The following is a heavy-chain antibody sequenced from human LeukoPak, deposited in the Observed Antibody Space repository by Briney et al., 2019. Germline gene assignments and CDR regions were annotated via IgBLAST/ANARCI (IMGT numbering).Heavy chain of an antibody. CDR1: GGSISGYF. CDR2: IFYRGST. D-gene: IGHD5-24*01. J-gene: IGHJ4*02. V-gene: IGHV4-59*01. Sequence: SETLSLTCTVSGGSISGYFWSWIRQAPGKGLEWIGYIFYRGSTNYNPSLMSRVTISVDTSRNQFSLKLSSVTAADTAVYYCARWIRDGYDYGDHWGREILVTVSS. CDR3: ARWIRDGYDYGDH.